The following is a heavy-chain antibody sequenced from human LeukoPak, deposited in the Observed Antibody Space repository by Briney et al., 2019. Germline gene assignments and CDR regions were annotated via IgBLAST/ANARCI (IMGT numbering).Heavy chain of an antibody. D-gene: IGHD2-2*02. J-gene: IGHJ4*02. V-gene: IGHV4-59*01. CDR2: IYYSGST. CDR3: ARVGDCSSTSCYMAYFDY. Sequence: SETLSLTCTVSGGSISSYYWSWIRQPPGKGLEWIGYIYYSGSTNHNPSLKSRVTISVDTSKNQFSQKLSSVTAADTAVYYCARVGDCSSTSCYMAYFDYWGQGTLVTVSS. CDR1: GGSISSYY.